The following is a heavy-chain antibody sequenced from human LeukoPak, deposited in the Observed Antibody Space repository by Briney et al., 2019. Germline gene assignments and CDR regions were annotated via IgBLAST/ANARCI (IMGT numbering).Heavy chain of an antibody. CDR3: ARGMSTWEY. CDR2: INQDGSEN. Sequence: GGSLRLSCAASGVTFSSYWMSWVRQPPGKGLEWGANINQDGSENYYVDSVKGRFTISRDNANISLYLQMNSLSAEDTAVYYCARGMSTWEYWGQGALVTVAS. CDR1: GVTFSSYW. J-gene: IGHJ4*02. D-gene: IGHD3-16*01. V-gene: IGHV3-7*04.